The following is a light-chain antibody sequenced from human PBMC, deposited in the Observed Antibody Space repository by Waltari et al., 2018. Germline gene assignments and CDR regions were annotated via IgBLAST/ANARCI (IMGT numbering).Light chain of an antibody. J-gene: IGLJ3*02. CDR1: SGSLSTTSY. CDR3: LLYLGSGIFV. V-gene: IGLV8-61*01. CDR2: KAS. Sequence: QTVVTQEPSLSVSPGGTVTLTCALSSGSLSTTSYASWYQQTPGQPPRTLVYKASSRSSGVPDRFSGSIRGNRAALTITGAQAEDESDYYCLLYLGSGIFVFGGGTKLTVL.